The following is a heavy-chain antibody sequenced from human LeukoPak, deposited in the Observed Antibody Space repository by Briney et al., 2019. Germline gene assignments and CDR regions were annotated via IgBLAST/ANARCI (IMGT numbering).Heavy chain of an antibody. CDR1: GYTFTGYY. V-gene: IGHV1-2*06. CDR3: ARGKGLLWFAETTDNWFDP. Sequence: ASVTVSCTASGYTFTGYYMHWVRQAPGQGLEWMGRINPNSGGTNYAQKFQGRVTMTRDTSISTAYMELSRLRSDDTAVYYCARGKGLLWFAETTDNWFDPWGQGTLVTVSS. CDR2: INPNSGGT. J-gene: IGHJ5*02. D-gene: IGHD3-10*01.